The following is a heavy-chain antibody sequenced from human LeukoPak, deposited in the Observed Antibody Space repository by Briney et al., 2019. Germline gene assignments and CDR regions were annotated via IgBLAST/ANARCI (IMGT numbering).Heavy chain of an antibody. J-gene: IGHJ4*02. CDR1: GYVFSSFG. D-gene: IGHD1-26*01. CDR2: SGAYIGNT. V-gene: IGHV1-18*01. CDR3: ARGVRGSQKLDY. Sequence: ASVKVSCKASGYVFSSFGVCWVRQAPGQGLEWMGWSGAYIGNTNYAQKFQGRLTMTTDASMRIAYMELRSLRSDDTAVYYCARGVRGSQKLDYWGQGTLVTVSS.